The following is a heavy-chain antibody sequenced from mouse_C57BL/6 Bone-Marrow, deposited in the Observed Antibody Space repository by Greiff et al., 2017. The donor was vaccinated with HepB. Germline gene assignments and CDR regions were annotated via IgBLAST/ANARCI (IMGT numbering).Heavy chain of an antibody. CDR2: IHPNSGST. D-gene: IGHD2-12*01. CDR1: GYTFTSYW. V-gene: IGHV1-64*01. J-gene: IGHJ4*01. Sequence: VQLQQPGAELVKPGASVKLSCKASGYTFTSYWMHWVKQRPGQGLEWIGMIHPNSGSTNYNEKFKSKATLTVDKSSSSAYMQLSSLTSEDSAVYYCASSYYKVIMDYWGQGTSVTVSS. CDR3: ASSYYKVIMDY.